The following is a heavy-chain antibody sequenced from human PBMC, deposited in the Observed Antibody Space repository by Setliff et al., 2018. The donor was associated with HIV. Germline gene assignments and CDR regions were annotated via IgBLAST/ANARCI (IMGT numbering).Heavy chain of an antibody. CDR3: VKGGYLHAFEI. CDR1: GFTLSPYA. CDR2: VSGGVDTT. J-gene: IGHJ3*02. D-gene: IGHD6-13*01. V-gene: IGHV3-23*01. Sequence: PGGSLRLSCAASGFTLSPYAINWVRQVPGKGLEWISAVSGGVDTTYYADSVKGRFTISRDNSKNTLYMQMNSLRADDTALYYCVKGGYLHAFEIWSQGTMVTVSS.